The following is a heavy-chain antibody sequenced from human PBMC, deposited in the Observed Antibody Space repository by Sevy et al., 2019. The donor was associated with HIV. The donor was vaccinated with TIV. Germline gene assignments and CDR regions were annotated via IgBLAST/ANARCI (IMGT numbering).Heavy chain of an antibody. J-gene: IGHJ6*02. Sequence: ASVKVSCKASGYTFTSYGISWVRQAPGQGLEWMGWISAYNGNTNYAQKLQGRVTMTTDTSTSTAYMELRSLRSDDTAVYCCARDGGGYSSFYYYGMDVWGQGTTVTVSS. D-gene: IGHD6-13*01. V-gene: IGHV1-18*04. CDR2: ISAYNGNT. CDR3: ARDGGGYSSFYYYGMDV. CDR1: GYTFTSYG.